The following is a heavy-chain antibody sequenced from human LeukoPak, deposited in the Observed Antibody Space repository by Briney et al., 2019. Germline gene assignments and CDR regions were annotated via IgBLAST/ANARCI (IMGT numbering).Heavy chain of an antibody. Sequence: SETLSLTCTVSGGSISSYYWSWIRQPPGKGREWIGYIYYSGSTNYNPSLKSRVTISVDTSKNQFSLKLSSVTAADTAVYYCARLYSSGWYPDYWGQGTLVTVSS. J-gene: IGHJ4*02. CDR2: IYYSGST. CDR1: GGSISSYY. V-gene: IGHV4-59*08. CDR3: ARLYSSGWYPDY. D-gene: IGHD6-19*01.